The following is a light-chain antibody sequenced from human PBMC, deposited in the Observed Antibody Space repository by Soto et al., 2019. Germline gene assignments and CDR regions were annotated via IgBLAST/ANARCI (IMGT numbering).Light chain of an antibody. Sequence: QSVLTQPPSASGTPGERVTISCSGSSSNIGSNYVYWYQQLPGTAPKVLIYRNNQRPSGVPDRFSGSKSGTSASLAISGLRSEDEAAYSCAVWDDSLSGVVFGGGTKLTVL. CDR1: SSNIGSNY. V-gene: IGLV1-47*01. J-gene: IGLJ2*01. CDR2: RNN. CDR3: AVWDDSLSGVV.